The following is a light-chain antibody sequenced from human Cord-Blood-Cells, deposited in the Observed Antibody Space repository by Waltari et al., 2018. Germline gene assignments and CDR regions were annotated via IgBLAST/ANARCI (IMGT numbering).Light chain of an antibody. CDR3: QQYDTLPLT. CDR1: QDISNY. Sequence: DIQMTQSPSSLSASVGDRVTITCQASQDISNYLNWYQQKPGKAPKLLIYDASNLETGVPSMFSGSGSGTDFTYTISSLQPEDIATYYCQQYDTLPLTFGGGTKVDIK. CDR2: DAS. J-gene: IGKJ4*02. V-gene: IGKV1-33*01.